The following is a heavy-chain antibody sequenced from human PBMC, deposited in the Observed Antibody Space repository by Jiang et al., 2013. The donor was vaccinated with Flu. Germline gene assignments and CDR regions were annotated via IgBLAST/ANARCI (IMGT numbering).Heavy chain of an antibody. Sequence: GGSLRLSCAGSGFTFSSYGMHWVRQAPGKGLEWVAYMRNDGSEKYYQDSVKGRFTISRDNSKNTLYLQMNNLRPEDTALYYCAKETYAFWSGYSNPAYWGQGTLVT. J-gene: IGHJ4*02. V-gene: IGHV3-30*02. CDR1: GFTFSSYG. CDR2: MRNDGSEK. D-gene: IGHD3-3*01. CDR3: AKETYAFWSGYSNPAY.